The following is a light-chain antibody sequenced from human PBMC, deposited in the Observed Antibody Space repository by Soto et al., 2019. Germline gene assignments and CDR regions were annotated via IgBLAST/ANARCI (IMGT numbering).Light chain of an antibody. Sequence: QLVLTQPPSVSGAPGQRVTISCAGNSYNIGAGYDVNWYQQLPGTAPKLLIYDDSNRPSGVPDRFSGSRSATSASLAITGLQAEDEANYYCQSSDSSLSGSVVFGGGTQLTVL. CDR2: DDS. CDR1: SYNIGAGYD. V-gene: IGLV1-40*01. J-gene: IGLJ2*01. CDR3: QSSDSSLSGSVV.